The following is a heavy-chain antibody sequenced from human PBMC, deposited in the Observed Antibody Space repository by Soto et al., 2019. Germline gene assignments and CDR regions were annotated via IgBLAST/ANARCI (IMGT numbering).Heavy chain of an antibody. J-gene: IGHJ6*03. CDR3: ARGNKVRGVIPYYYYYYMDV. Sequence: QVQLQQWGAGLLKPSETLSLTCAVYGGSFSGYYWSWIRQPPGKGLEWIGEINHSGSTNYNPSLKSRVTISVDTSKNQFSLKLSSVTAADTAVYYCARGNKVRGVIPYYYYYYMDVWGKGTTVTVSS. CDR1: GGSFSGYY. D-gene: IGHD3-10*01. V-gene: IGHV4-34*01. CDR2: INHSGST.